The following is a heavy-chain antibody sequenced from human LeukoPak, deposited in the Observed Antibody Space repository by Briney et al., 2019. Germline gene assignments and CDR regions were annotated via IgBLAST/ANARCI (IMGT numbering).Heavy chain of an antibody. D-gene: IGHD2-2*01. CDR3: ARVQLPATKGAFDI. Sequence: PSETLSLTCSVSGGSISTYYWSWIPQPAGRGLEWIGCIYTSGGTDYNPSLKSRVTMSVDTSKNQFSLRMTSVTAADTALYWCARVQLPATKGAFDIWGQGTMVTVPS. V-gene: IGHV4-4*07. CDR2: IYTSGGT. J-gene: IGHJ3*02. CDR1: GGSISTYY.